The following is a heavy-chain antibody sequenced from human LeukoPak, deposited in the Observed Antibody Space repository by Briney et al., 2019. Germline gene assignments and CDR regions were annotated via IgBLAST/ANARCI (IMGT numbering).Heavy chain of an antibody. D-gene: IGHD6-19*01. V-gene: IGHV3-48*03. CDR1: GFTLSRYE. J-gene: IGHJ5*02. Sequence: GGSLRLSCAASGFTLSRYEMNWVRQAPGKGLEWVSYISDSGRTVYNADSVKGRFTISRDSAKNSLYLRMNSLRAEDTAVYYCVRDHSGWSLDPWGQGTLVTVSS. CDR3: VRDHSGWSLDP. CDR2: ISDSGRTV.